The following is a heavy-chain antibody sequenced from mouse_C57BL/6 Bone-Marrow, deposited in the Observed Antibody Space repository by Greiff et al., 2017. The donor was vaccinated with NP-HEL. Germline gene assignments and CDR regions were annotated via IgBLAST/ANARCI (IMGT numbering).Heavy chain of an antibody. D-gene: IGHD4-1*01. V-gene: IGHV7-1*01. CDR3: ARDNWDWYLDV. CDR1: GFTFSDFY. Sequence: EVQLVESGGGLVQSGRSLRLSCATSGFTFSDFYMEWVRQAPGQGLEWIAASRTKANDYTTEYSASVKGRFIVSRDTSPSILYLQMNALRAEDTEIFYCARDNWDWYLDVWGTGTTVTVSS. CDR2: SRTKANDYTT. J-gene: IGHJ1*03.